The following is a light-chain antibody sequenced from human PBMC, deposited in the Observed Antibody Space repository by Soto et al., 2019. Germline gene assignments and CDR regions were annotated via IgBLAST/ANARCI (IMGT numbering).Light chain of an antibody. CDR1: SSDVGGYNY. Sequence: QSLVTQRPSASGSPGQSITISCTGTSSDVGGYNYISWYQQHPGKAPKLMIYEVSKRPSGVPDRFSGSKSGNTASLTVSGLQAEDEADYYCSSYAGRNNYVFGTG. J-gene: IGLJ1*01. CDR2: EVS. CDR3: SSYAGRNNYV. V-gene: IGLV2-8*01.